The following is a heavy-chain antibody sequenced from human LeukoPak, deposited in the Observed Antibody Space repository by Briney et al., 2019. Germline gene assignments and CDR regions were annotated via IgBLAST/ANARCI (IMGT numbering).Heavy chain of an antibody. CDR2: ISSYGGST. CDR1: GFTFSNYA. CDR3: VKIGGYSGYVFDY. Sequence: GGSLRLSCSPSGFTFSNYAMHWVRQAPGKGLEYVSAISSYGGSTYYADSVKGRFTISRDNSKNTLYPQMSSLRAEDTAVYYCVKIGGYSGYVFDYWGQGTLVTVSS. J-gene: IGHJ4*02. D-gene: IGHD5-12*01. V-gene: IGHV3-64D*09.